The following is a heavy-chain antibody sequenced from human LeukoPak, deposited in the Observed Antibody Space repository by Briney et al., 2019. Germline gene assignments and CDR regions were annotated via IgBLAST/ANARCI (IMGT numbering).Heavy chain of an antibody. CDR2: IYYSGST. J-gene: IGHJ6*01. D-gene: IGHD2-2*01. CDR1: GGSLSSSSYY. V-gene: IGHV4-39*01. Sequence: PETLSLTCTVSGGSLSSSSYYWGRIRQPPGKGREWFGIIYYSGSTYYNPSLKTRVTISVDTSKNQFSLKFSSLTAAATADDYCARHGGPRGSGAAAHGMDVWGQATKVTVSS. CDR3: ARHGGPRGSGAAAHGMDV.